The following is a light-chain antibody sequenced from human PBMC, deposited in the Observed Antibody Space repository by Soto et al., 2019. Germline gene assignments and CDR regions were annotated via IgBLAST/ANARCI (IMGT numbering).Light chain of an antibody. Sequence: QSVLTQPPSASGTPGQSVTISCSGSNSNIGSNPVHWYQQFPGTAPKVLIYSNYQRPSGVPDRFSGSKSGTSASLAISGLQSEDEADYYCAAWDDRLSDLLFGGG. CDR2: SNY. CDR3: AAWDDRLSDLL. CDR1: NSNIGSNP. V-gene: IGLV1-44*01. J-gene: IGLJ2*01.